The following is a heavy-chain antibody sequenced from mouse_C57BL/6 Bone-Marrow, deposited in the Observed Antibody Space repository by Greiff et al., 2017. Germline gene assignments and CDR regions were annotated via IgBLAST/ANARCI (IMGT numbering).Heavy chain of an antibody. CDR1: GYTFTDYY. CDR2: IYPGSGNT. CDR3: ARELTTVVEGGFAY. V-gene: IGHV1-76*01. J-gene: IGHJ3*01. D-gene: IGHD1-1*01. Sequence: QVQLKQSGAELVRPGASVKLSCKASGYTFTDYYINWVKQRPGQGLEWIARIYPGSGNTYYNEKFKGKATLTAEKSSSTAYMQLSSLTSEDSAVYFCARELTTVVEGGFAYWGQGTLVTVSA.